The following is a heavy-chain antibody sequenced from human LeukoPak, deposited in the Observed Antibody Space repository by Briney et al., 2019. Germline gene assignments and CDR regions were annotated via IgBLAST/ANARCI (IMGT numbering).Heavy chain of an antibody. CDR3: ARGEGGWPYYYYGMDV. CDR1: GFTFSNYY. J-gene: IGHJ6*02. V-gene: IGHV3-11*01. Sequence: GGSLRLSCAASGFTFSNYYMSWIRQAPGKGLEWVSYISSSGDTIYYADSVKGRFTISRDSAKSSLYLQMNSLRVEDTAVYFCARGEGGWPYYYYGMDVWGQGTTVTVSS. D-gene: IGHD6-19*01. CDR2: ISSSGDTI.